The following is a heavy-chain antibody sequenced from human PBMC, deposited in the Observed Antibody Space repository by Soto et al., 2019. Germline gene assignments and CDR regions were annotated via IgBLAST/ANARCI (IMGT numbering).Heavy chain of an antibody. CDR3: ARVGYDILTGHDY. Sequence: PSETLSLTCTVSGGSISSGGYYWSWIRQHPGKGLEWIGYIYYSGSTYYNPSLKSRVTISVDTSKNQFSLKLSSVTAADTAVYYCARVGYDILTGHDYWGQGTLVTVSS. V-gene: IGHV4-31*03. J-gene: IGHJ4*02. D-gene: IGHD3-9*01. CDR1: GGSISSGGYY. CDR2: IYYSGST.